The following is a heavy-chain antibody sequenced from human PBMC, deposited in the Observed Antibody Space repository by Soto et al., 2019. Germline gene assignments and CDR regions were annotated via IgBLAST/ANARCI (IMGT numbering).Heavy chain of an antibody. J-gene: IGHJ3*02. V-gene: IGHV6-1*01. CDR2: TYYRSKWYN. Sequence: SQTLSLTCAISGDSVSSNSAAWNWIRQSPSRGLEWLGRTYYRSKWYNDYAVSVKSRITINPDTSKNQFSLQLNSVTPEDTAVYYCARDLGITSQTIVHPHGAFDIWGQGTMVTVSS. D-gene: IGHD3-16*02. CDR3: ARDLGITSQTIVHPHGAFDI. CDR1: GDSVSSNSAA.